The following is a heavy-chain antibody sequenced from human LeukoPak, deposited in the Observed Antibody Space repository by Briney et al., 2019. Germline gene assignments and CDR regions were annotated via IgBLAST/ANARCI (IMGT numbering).Heavy chain of an antibody. V-gene: IGHV4-34*01. CDR3: ARGRRVVRGLLYWHFDL. CDR1: VGSFSGYY. Sequence: SETLSLTCAVYVGSFSGYYWSWIRQPPGRGLEWIGEINHSGSTNYNPSLKSRVTISVDTSKNQFSLKLSSVTAADTAVYYCARGRRVVRGLLYWHFDLWGRGALVTVSS. CDR2: INHSGST. D-gene: IGHD3-10*01. J-gene: IGHJ2*01.